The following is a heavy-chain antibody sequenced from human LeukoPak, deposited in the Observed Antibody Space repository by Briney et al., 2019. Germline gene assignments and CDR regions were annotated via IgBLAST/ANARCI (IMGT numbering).Heavy chain of an antibody. CDR2: IYSGGST. CDR1: GFTFSDYY. J-gene: IGHJ4*02. CDR3: ARDLIVGTTIRYYFDY. D-gene: IGHD1-26*01. Sequence: GGSLRLSCAASGFTFSDYYMSWIRQAPGRGLEWVSIIYSGGSTYYADSVKGRFTISRDNAKNSLYLQMNSLRAEDTAVYYCARDLIVGTTIRYYFDYWGQGTLVTVSS. V-gene: IGHV3-66*01.